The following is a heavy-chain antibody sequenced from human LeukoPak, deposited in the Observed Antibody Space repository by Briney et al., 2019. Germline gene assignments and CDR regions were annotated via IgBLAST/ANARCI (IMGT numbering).Heavy chain of an antibody. CDR2: INTNTGNP. CDR1: GGTFSSYT. Sequence: ASVKVSCKASGGTFSSYTISWVRQAPGQGLEWMGWINTNTGNPTYAQGFTGRFVFSLDASVSTAYLQINSLKAEDTAVYYCARDPETTVTTSVDYWGQGTLVTVSS. V-gene: IGHV7-4-1*02. CDR3: ARDPETTVTTSVDY. D-gene: IGHD4-17*01. J-gene: IGHJ4*02.